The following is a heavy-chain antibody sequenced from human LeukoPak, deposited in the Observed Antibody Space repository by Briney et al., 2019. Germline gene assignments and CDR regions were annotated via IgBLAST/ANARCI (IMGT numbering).Heavy chain of an antibody. CDR2: ISYDGSNK. V-gene: IGHV3-30*18. Sequence: GGSLRLSCAASGFTFSSYGMHWVRQAPGKGLEWVVVISYDGSNKYYADSVKGRFTISRDNSKNTLYLQMNSLRAEDTAVYYCAKIWASSEHAFDIWGQGTMVTVSS. CDR1: GFTFSSYG. CDR3: AKIWASSEHAFDI. J-gene: IGHJ3*02. D-gene: IGHD3-16*01.